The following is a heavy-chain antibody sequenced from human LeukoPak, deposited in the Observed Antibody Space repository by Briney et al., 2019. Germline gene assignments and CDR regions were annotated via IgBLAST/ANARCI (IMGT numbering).Heavy chain of an antibody. CDR2: ISGSGGST. J-gene: IGHJ4*02. CDR1: GFTFSSYA. D-gene: IGHD3-10*01. CDR3: AKDRSRHYGSGSYYPPFFDY. Sequence: PGGSLRLSCAASGFTFSSYAMSWVRQAPGKGLEWVSAISGSGGSTYYADSVKGRFTISRDNSKNTLYLQMNSLRAEDTAIYYCAKDRSRHYGSGSYYPPFFDYWGQGTLVTVSS. V-gene: IGHV3-23*01.